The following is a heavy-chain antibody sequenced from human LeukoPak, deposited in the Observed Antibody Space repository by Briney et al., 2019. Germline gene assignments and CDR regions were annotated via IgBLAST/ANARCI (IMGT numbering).Heavy chain of an antibody. V-gene: IGHV4-39*01. D-gene: IGHD6-13*01. CDR2: IYYSGST. CDR1: GGSISSSYY. Sequence: SETLSLTCTVSGGSISSSYYWGWIRQPPGEGLEWIGSIYYSGSTYYNPSLKSRVTISVDTSKNQFSLKLSSVTAADTAVYYCARRAGGSSSWFTTYYFDYWGQGTLVTVSS. J-gene: IGHJ4*02. CDR3: ARRAGGSSSWFTTYYFDY.